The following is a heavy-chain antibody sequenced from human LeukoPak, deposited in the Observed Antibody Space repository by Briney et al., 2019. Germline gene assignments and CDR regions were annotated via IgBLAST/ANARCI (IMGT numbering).Heavy chain of an antibody. D-gene: IGHD3-10*02. Sequence: PGGSLRLSCAASGFTFSSYAMHWVRQAPGKGLEWVSYISSSGSTVYCADSVKGRFTTSRDNAKNSLYLQMNSLRAEDTAVYYCAELGITMIGGVWGKGTTVTISS. V-gene: IGHV3-48*03. CDR1: GFTFSSYA. CDR2: ISSSGSTV. J-gene: IGHJ6*04. CDR3: AELGITMIGGV.